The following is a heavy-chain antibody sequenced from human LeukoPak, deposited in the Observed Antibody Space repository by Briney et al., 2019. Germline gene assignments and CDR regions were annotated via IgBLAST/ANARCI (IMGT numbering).Heavy chain of an antibody. J-gene: IGHJ3*02. Sequence: PGGSLRLSCAASGFTFNNYGMHWVRQAPGKGLEWVALIRYDGSKKYYADSVKGRFTISRDNSKNTLYLQMNSMRTEDTAVYYCAKTTIVGVTVDPFEIWGQGTMVTVSS. D-gene: IGHD1-26*01. CDR2: IRYDGSKK. V-gene: IGHV3-30*02. CDR3: AKTTIVGVTVDPFEI. CDR1: GFTFNNYG.